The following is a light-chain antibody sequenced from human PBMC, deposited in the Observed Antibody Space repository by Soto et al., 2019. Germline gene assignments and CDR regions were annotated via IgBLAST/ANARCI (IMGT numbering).Light chain of an antibody. J-gene: IGKJ4*01. CDR3: QQSYSTPST. Sequence: DIQMTQSPSSLSASVGDRVTITCRASQSISNYLNWDYQKPGKAPKLLISAASSLQSEVPSRFSGGGSGTDSTLTISSLQPEDFATYYCQQSYSTPSTFGGGTKVEI. CDR2: AAS. V-gene: IGKV1-39*01. CDR1: QSISNY.